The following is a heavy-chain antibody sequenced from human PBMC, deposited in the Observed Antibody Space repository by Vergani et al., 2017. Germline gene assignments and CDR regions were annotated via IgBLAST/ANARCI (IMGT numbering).Heavy chain of an antibody. V-gene: IGHV4-59*12. Sequence: QVQLQESGPGLVKPSETLSLTCTVSGGSISSYYWSWIRQPPGTGLEWIGYIYYSGSTNYNPSLKSRVTISVDTSKNQFSLKLSSVTAADTAVYYCARKAITMVRGVIGRFDPWGQGTLVTVSS. D-gene: IGHD3-10*01. J-gene: IGHJ5*02. CDR1: GGSISSYY. CDR2: IYYSGST. CDR3: ARKAITMVRGVIGRFDP.